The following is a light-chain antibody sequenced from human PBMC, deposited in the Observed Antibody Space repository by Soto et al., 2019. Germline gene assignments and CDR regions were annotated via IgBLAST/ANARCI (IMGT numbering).Light chain of an antibody. CDR1: QSVSSSY. V-gene: IGKV3-20*01. J-gene: IGKJ2*01. CDR3: QQYATSPPDT. CDR2: GAS. Sequence: EIVLTQSPGTLSLSPGERATLSCRASQSVSSSYLAWYQQKPGQAPRLLIYGASSRATGIPDRFSGTGSGTDFTLTISRLEPEVFAVYYCQQYATSPPDTFGQGTKLEIK.